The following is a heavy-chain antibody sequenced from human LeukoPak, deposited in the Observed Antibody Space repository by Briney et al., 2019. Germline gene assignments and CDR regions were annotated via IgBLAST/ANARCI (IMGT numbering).Heavy chain of an antibody. Sequence: GGSLRLSCAASGFIFSSYGMHWVRQAPGKGLEWVAIIWFDGANKYYADSVKGRFTISRDNSKNTVYLQMDSLRVEDTAVCYCARYNTGRGDYWGQGTLVTVSS. D-gene: IGHD2-8*02. J-gene: IGHJ4*02. CDR3: ARYNTGRGDY. CDR2: IWFDGANK. V-gene: IGHV3-33*01. CDR1: GFIFSSYG.